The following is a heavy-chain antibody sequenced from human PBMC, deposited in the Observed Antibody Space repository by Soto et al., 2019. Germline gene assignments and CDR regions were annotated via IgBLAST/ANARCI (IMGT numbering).Heavy chain of an antibody. CDR1: GYSFTSYW. J-gene: IGHJ5*02. Sequence: GESLKISCKGSGYSFTSYWIGWVRQMPGKGLEWMGIIYPGDSDTRYSPSFQGQVTISADKSISTAYLQWSSLKASDTAMYYCARRVAVAGTGNWLDPWGQGTLVTVSS. D-gene: IGHD6-19*01. V-gene: IGHV5-51*01. CDR3: ARRVAVAGTGNWLDP. CDR2: IYPGDSDT.